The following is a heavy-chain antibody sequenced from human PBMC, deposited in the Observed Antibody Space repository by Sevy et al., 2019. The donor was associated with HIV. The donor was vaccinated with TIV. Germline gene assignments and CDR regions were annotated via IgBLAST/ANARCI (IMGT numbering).Heavy chain of an antibody. CDR3: ARSGGVTDYGMDV. CDR2: ISSSGSII. D-gene: IGHD3-16*01. J-gene: IGHJ6*02. Sequence: GGSLRLSCEASGFTFSSFEMNWVRQAPGKGLEWVLYISSSGSIISYADSVKGRLTISRDNAKSSLYLQMNSLRAEDTAVYYCARSGGVTDYGMDVWGQGTTVTVSS. CDR1: GFTFSSFE. V-gene: IGHV3-48*03.